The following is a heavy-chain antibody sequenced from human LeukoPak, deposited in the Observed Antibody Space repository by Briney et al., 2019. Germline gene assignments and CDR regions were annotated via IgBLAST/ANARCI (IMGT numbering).Heavy chain of an antibody. D-gene: IGHD5-12*01. CDR1: GFTFSSYA. J-gene: IGHJ4*02. Sequence: PGGSLRLSCAASGFTFSSYAMHWVRQAPGKGLEWVAVISYDGSNKYYADSVKGRFTISRDNSKNTLYLQMNGLRADDTAVYYCARVHLPYSGYVPPPSGFDYWGQGTLVTVSS. CDR2: ISYDGSNK. CDR3: ARVHLPYSGYVPPPSGFDY. V-gene: IGHV3-30*04.